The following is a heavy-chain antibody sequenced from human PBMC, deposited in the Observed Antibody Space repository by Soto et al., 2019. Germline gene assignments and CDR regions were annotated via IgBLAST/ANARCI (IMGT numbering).Heavy chain of an antibody. J-gene: IGHJ4*02. CDR2: ISYDGSNK. D-gene: IGHD5-18*01. V-gene: IGHV3-30*18. Sequence: QVQLVESGGAVGQPGKSLRLSCAASGFTFSSYGMYWIRQAPGKGLEWVAAISYDGSNKFHADSVKGRFTISRDNSQNTLYLQMNSLSNEDTAVYYCAKDIVRYTYGACDNWGQGALVTVSS. CDR1: GFTFSSYG. CDR3: AKDIVRYTYGACDN.